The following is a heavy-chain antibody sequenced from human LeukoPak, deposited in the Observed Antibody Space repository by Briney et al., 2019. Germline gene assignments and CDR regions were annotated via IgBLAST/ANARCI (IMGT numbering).Heavy chain of an antibody. J-gene: IGHJ4*02. CDR2: ISSSSSYI. V-gene: IGHV3-21*01. Sequence: NSGGSLRLSCAASGFTFSSYSMNWVRQAPGKGLEWVSSISSSSSYIYYADSVKGRFTISRDNAKNSLYLQMNSLRAEDTAVYYCARGRIAATIPYQPNDYWGQGTLVTVSS. CDR3: ARGRIAATIPYQPNDY. D-gene: IGHD5-12*01. CDR1: GFTFSSYS.